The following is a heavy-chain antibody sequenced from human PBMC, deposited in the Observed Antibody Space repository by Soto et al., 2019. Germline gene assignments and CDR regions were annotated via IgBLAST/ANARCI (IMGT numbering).Heavy chain of an antibody. Sequence: GGSLRLSCAASGFTFSSYAMSWVRQAPGKGLEWVSAISGSGGSTYYADSVKGRFTISRDNSKNTLYLQMNSLRAEDTAVYYCAKVVLMVYAIVIGSFYYYYYMDVWGKGTTVTVSS. CDR3: AKVVLMVYAIVIGSFYYYYYMDV. J-gene: IGHJ6*03. CDR1: GFTFSSYA. CDR2: ISGSGGST. V-gene: IGHV3-23*01. D-gene: IGHD2-8*01.